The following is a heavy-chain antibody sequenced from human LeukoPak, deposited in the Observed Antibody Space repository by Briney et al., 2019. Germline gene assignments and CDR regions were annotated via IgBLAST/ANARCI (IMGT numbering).Heavy chain of an antibody. D-gene: IGHD1-14*01. Sequence: PGGSLRLSCAASGSTFSNYVMHWVRQAPGKGLEYISVISSNGDSTYYANSVKGRFTISRDNSKNTLFLQIGSLRADDMAVYYCAGGSNHWFDPWGQGTLVTVSS. J-gene: IGHJ5*02. CDR2: ISSNGDST. V-gene: IGHV3-64*01. CDR1: GSTFSNYV. CDR3: AGGSNHWFDP.